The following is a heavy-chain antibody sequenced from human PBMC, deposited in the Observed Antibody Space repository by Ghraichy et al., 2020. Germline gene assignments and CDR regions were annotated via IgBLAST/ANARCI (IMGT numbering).Heavy chain of an antibody. V-gene: IGHV1-8*01. CDR1: GYTFTSYD. D-gene: IGHD4-23*01. Sequence: ASVKVSCKASGYTFTSYDINWVRQATGQGLEWMGWMNPNSGNTGYAQKFQGRVTMTRNTSISTAYMELSSLRSEDTAVYYCARGEGDYGGIDYWGQGTLVTVSS. CDR2: MNPNSGNT. J-gene: IGHJ4*02. CDR3: ARGEGDYGGIDY.